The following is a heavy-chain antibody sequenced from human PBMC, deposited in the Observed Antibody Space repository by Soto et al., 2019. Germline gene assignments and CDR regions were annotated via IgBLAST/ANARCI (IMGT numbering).Heavy chain of an antibody. Sequence: GGSLRLSCAASGFTFDDYAMHWVRQAPGKGLEWVSGISWNSGSIGYSDSVKGRFTISRDNAKNSLYLKMNSLRAEDTALYYCAKDYDYIWGSYHRYMDVWGKGTTVTVSS. CDR3: AKDYDYIWGSYHRYMDV. J-gene: IGHJ6*03. CDR2: ISWNSGSI. D-gene: IGHD3-16*01. CDR1: GFTFDDYA. V-gene: IGHV3-9*01.